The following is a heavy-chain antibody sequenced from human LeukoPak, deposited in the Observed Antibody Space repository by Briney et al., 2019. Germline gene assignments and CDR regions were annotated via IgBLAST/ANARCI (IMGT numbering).Heavy chain of an antibody. Sequence: GRSLRLSCAASGFTFSSYGMHWVRQAPGKGLEWVAVISYDGSNKYYADSVKGRFTISRDNSKNTLYLQMNSLRAEDTAVYYCAKDRGGCSSISCYYFDYWGQGTLVTVSS. CDR1: GFTFSSYG. CDR2: ISYDGSNK. CDR3: AKDRGGCSSISCYYFDY. V-gene: IGHV3-30*18. J-gene: IGHJ4*01. D-gene: IGHD2-2*01.